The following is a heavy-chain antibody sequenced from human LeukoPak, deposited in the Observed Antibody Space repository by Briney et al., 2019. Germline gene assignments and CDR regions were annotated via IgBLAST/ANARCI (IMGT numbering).Heavy chain of an antibody. CDR2: ISAYTGNT. CDR3: ARYSSSQNFDY. D-gene: IGHD6-6*01. J-gene: IGHJ4*02. V-gene: IGHV1-18*01. Sequence: ASVKISCKASGYTFTSYGISWVRQAPGEGLEWMGWISAYTGNTNYAQKLQGRVTMTTDTSTSTAYMELRSLRSDDTAVYYCARYSSSQNFDYWGQGTLVTVSS. CDR1: GYTFTSYG.